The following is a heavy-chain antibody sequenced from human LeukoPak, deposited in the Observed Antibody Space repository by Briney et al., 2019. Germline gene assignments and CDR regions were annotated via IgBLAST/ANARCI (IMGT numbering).Heavy chain of an antibody. D-gene: IGHD6-6*01. CDR3: TTDRGIAARPLFDY. Sequence: GGCLRLSCAASGFTFTDAWMGWVRQAPGKGLEWVGRFKSKADGGTTDYAAPVKGRFTISRDDSRNTVYLQLNNLKSEDTAEYYCTTDRGIAARPLFDYWGQGILVTVSS. CDR1: GFTFTDAW. V-gene: IGHV3-15*01. CDR2: FKSKADGGTT. J-gene: IGHJ4*02.